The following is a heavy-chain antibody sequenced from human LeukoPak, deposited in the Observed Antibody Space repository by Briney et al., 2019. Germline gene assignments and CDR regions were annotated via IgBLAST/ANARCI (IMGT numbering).Heavy chain of an antibody. CDR3: ARGSNDFTKHWYFYL. Sequence: GGSLRLSCAASGVPLSRFPMHWARQAPGQGGEWVAVRSYDASNHYYADSAKGRFTSSRDNSKSTLSLQTNSLRAENTAVEYCARGSNDFTKHWYFYLWGRGTLVTVSS. D-gene: IGHD3-3*01. J-gene: IGHJ2*01. CDR1: GVPLSRFP. CDR2: RSYDASNH. V-gene: IGHV3-30*16.